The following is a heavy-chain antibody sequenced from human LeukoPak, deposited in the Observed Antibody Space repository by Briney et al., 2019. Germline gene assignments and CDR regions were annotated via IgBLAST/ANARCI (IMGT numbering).Heavy chain of an antibody. CDR3: ATHSGSYSESVFDY. CDR1: GFTFSSYA. Sequence: GGSLRLSCAASGFTFSSYAMHWVRQAPGKGLEYASAISSNGGSTYYANSVKGRFTISRDNSKNTLYLQMGSLRAEDMAVYYCATHSGSYSESVFDYWGQGTLVTVSS. J-gene: IGHJ4*02. CDR2: ISSNGGST. V-gene: IGHV3-64*01. D-gene: IGHD1-26*01.